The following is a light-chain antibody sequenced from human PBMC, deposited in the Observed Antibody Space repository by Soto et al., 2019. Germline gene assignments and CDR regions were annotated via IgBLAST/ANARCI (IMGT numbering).Light chain of an antibody. V-gene: IGLV1-47*02. Sequence: QSVLTQPPSASGTPGQRVTISCSGSSSNIGSNHVYWYQQLPGTAPKLIFSNTERPSGVPDRFSGSISGTSASLAISGLRSEDEADYYCSAWDDILSGRLFGGGTKLTVL. CDR3: SAWDDILSGRL. J-gene: IGLJ3*02. CDR1: SSNIGSNH. CDR2: SNT.